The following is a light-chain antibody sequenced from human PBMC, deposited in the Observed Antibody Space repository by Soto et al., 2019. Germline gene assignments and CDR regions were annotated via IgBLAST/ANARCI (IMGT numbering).Light chain of an antibody. V-gene: IGKV3-15*01. Sequence: IVMTQSPAPLSVSPGEGVTLSCRASESVSTNLAWYQQKAGQAPRLLIYGASTRATGIPARFSGSGSGTEFTLTISGLQSEDFAVYYCQQYSIWRTFGQGARLEIK. CDR2: GAS. CDR1: ESVSTN. CDR3: QQYSIWRT. J-gene: IGKJ5*01.